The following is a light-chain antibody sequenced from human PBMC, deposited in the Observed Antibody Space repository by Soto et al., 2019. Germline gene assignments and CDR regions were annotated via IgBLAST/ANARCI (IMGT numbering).Light chain of an antibody. CDR3: QTYGSSPLT. CDR1: QTVSTNY. V-gene: IGKV3-20*01. Sequence: EFVLTQSPGTLSLSPGERATLSCRASQTVSTNYLVWYQQRPGQVPRLLIYATSSRATGIPDRFSGSGSGTHFSLTITRLEPEDFAVYYCQTYGSSPLTFGQGTKLEI. J-gene: IGKJ2*01. CDR2: ATS.